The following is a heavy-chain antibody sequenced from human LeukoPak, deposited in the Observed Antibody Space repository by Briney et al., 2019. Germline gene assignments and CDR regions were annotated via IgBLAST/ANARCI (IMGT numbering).Heavy chain of an antibody. CDR1: GFTFSSYS. Sequence: PGGSLRLSCAASGFTFSSYSMNRVRQAPGKGLEWVSSISGDSSYIYYADSVKGRFTISRDNAKNSLYLQMNSLRAEDTAVYYCAREGTGMMFDYWGQGTLVTVS. D-gene: IGHD3/OR15-3a*01. V-gene: IGHV3-21*01. CDR3: AREGTGMMFDY. CDR2: ISGDSSYI. J-gene: IGHJ4*02.